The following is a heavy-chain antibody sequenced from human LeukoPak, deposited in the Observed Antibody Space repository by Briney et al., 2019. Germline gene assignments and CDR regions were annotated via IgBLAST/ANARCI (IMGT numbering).Heavy chain of an antibody. D-gene: IGHD3-16*01. V-gene: IGHV4-4*07. CDR3: ARVTWVADWYFDL. J-gene: IGHJ2*01. CDR1: GGSISSYY. Sequence: SETLSLTCTVSGGSISSYYWSWIRQPAGKGLEWIGRIYTSGSTNYNPSLKSRVTMSVDTSKKQFSLKLSSVTAADTAVYYCARVTWVADWYFDLWGRGTLVTVSS. CDR2: IYTSGST.